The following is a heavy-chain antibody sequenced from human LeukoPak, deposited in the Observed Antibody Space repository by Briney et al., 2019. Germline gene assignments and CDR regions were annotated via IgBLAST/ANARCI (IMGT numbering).Heavy chain of an antibody. D-gene: IGHD3-9*01. V-gene: IGHV3-53*01. Sequence: GGSLRLSCAASGFTVSSNYMSWVRQAPGKGLEWVSVIYSGGSTYYADSVKGRFTISRDNSKNTLYLQMNSLRAEDTAVYYCASMTGYHPLPDYWGQGTLVTVSS. CDR3: ASMTGYHPLPDY. J-gene: IGHJ4*02. CDR1: GFTVSSNY. CDR2: IYSGGST.